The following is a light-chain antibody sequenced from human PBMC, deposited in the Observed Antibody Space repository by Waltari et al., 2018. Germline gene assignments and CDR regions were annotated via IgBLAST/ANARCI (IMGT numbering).Light chain of an antibody. CDR1: EFNIGSHT. CDR3: AAWDDSLSGRV. J-gene: IGLJ3*02. CDR2: KNN. Sequence: QSVLTQPPSASGTTGQGVIISCSAREFNIGSHTIYWYQHLPGTAPKLLIYKNNERPSGVPERFSGSKSGTSASLAISGLRSEDEADYYCAAWDDSLSGRVFGGGTKLTVL. V-gene: IGLV1-47*01.